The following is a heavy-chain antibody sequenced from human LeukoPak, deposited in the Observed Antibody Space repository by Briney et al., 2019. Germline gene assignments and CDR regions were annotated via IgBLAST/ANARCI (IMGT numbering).Heavy chain of an antibody. CDR1: GFTFSSYG. Sequence: GGSLRLSCAASGFTFSSYGMHWVRQAPGKGLEWVALIRYDGSNEYYADSVKGRFTISRDDSKNTLYVQMNSLRAEDTAVYYCARVIGWDEPFDIWGQGTMVTVSS. CDR2: IRYDGSNE. V-gene: IGHV3-30*02. D-gene: IGHD1-26*01. J-gene: IGHJ3*02. CDR3: ARVIGWDEPFDI.